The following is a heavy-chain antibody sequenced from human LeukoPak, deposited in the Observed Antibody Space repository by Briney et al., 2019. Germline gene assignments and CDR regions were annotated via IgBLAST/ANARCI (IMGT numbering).Heavy chain of an antibody. Sequence: PSETLSLTCTVSGGSISSFFWSWIRQPPGKGLEWIGYVHSSGSTKYNPSLKSRVTISVDTSKNQFSLKLSSVTAADTAVYYCASINITMVRGVILYYFDYWGQGTLVTVSS. CDR2: VHSSGST. D-gene: IGHD3-10*01. V-gene: IGHV4-59*01. J-gene: IGHJ4*02. CDR3: ASINITMVRGVILYYFDY. CDR1: GGSISSFF.